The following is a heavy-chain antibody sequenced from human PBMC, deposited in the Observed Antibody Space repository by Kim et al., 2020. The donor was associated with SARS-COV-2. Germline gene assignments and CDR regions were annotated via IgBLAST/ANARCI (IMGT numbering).Heavy chain of an antibody. CDR3: ARDGNGLELALYFDY. CDR1: GFTFSSYG. Sequence: GGSLRLSCAASGFTFSSYGMHWVRQAPGKGLEWVAVIWYDGSNKYYADSVKGRFTISRDNSKNTLYLQMNSLRAEDTAVYYCARDGNGLELALYFDYWGQGTLVTVSS. V-gene: IGHV3-33*01. CDR2: IWYDGSNK. D-gene: IGHD1-7*01. J-gene: IGHJ4*02.